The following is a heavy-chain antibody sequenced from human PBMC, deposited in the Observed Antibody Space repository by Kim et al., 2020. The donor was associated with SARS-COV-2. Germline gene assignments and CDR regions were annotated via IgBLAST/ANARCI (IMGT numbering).Heavy chain of an antibody. D-gene: IGHD3-3*01. V-gene: IGHV3-33*01. Sequence: GGSLRLSCAASGFTFSSYGMHWVRQAPGKGLEWVAVIWYDGSNKYYADSVKGRFTISRDNSKNTLYLQMNSLRAEDTAVYYCARDYDFWSGYDNWFDPWGQGTLVTVSS. J-gene: IGHJ5*02. CDR1: GFTFSSYG. CDR3: ARDYDFWSGYDNWFDP. CDR2: IWYDGSNK.